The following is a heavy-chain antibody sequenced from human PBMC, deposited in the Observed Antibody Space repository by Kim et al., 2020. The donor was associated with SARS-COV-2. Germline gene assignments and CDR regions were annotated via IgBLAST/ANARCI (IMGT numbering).Heavy chain of an antibody. V-gene: IGHV4-4*09. Sequence: SLKSRVTISVDTSKNQFSLKLSSVTAADTAVYYCATNRYCSSTSCYMEDVWGQGTLVTVSS. D-gene: IGHD2-2*02. J-gene: IGHJ4*02. CDR3: ATNRYCSSTSCYMEDV.